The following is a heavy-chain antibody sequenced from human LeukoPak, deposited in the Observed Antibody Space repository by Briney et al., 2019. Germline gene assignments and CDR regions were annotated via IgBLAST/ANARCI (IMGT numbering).Heavy chain of an antibody. CDR2: ISGSGDST. CDR1: GFTFSNYA. D-gene: IGHD3-22*01. CDR3: AKSPRNYYDSSGYYPFDY. V-gene: IGHV3-23*01. Sequence: GGSLRLSCAASGFTFSNYAMRWVRQAPGKGLEWVSGISGSGDSTYYADSVKGRFTISRDNSKNTLYLQMNSLRAEDTAVYYCAKSPRNYYDSSGYYPFDYWGQGTLVTVSS. J-gene: IGHJ4*02.